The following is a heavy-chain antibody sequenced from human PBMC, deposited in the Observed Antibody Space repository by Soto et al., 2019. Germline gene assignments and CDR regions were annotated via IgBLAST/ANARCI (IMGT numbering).Heavy chain of an antibody. Sequence: QVQLVQSRAEVKKPGASVKVSCKASGYTFTAYYMHWVRQAPGQGLEWMGWINPNSGGTNLAQKFQGRVTMTRDTSISTAYMELSSLRSDDTAVYYCARDGSSWLDYWGQGTLVTVSS. CDR2: INPNSGGT. D-gene: IGHD6-13*01. V-gene: IGHV1-2*02. CDR1: GYTFTAYY. CDR3: ARDGSSWLDY. J-gene: IGHJ4*02.